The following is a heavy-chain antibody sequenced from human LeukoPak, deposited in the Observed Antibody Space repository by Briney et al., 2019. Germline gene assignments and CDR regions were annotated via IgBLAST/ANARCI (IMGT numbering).Heavy chain of an antibody. J-gene: IGHJ3*02. D-gene: IGHD5-12*01. CDR2: IFPGDSDT. CDR3: ARHLERYSGYDAFDI. V-gene: IGHV5-51*01. Sequence: AESLMISCKASGDCSTSYCIGWVVQMPAKKLQWMGIIFPGDSDTRYSPSFQGQVTISADKSISTAYLQWSSLKASDTAMYYCARHLERYSGYDAFDIWGQGTMVTVSS. CDR1: GDCSTSYC.